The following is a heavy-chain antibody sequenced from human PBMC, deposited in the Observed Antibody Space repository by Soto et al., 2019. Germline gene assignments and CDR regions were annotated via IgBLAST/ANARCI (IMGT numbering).Heavy chain of an antibody. Sequence: QLQLQESGSGLVKPSQTLSLTCAVSSGSISSDGYSWSWIRQPPGKGLEWIGYIYHSGSTYYNPSLKSRVTISVDRSKNQFSLKLSSVTAADTAVYYCASSHAGAHITAAVHWGQGTLVTVSS. CDR1: SGSISSDGYS. J-gene: IGHJ4*02. CDR2: IYHSGST. V-gene: IGHV4-30-2*01. CDR3: ASSHAGAHITAAVH. D-gene: IGHD6-13*01.